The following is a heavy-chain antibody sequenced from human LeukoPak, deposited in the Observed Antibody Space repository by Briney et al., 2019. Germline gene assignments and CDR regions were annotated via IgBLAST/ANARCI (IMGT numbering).Heavy chain of an antibody. CDR2: INPNSGGT. V-gene: IGHV1-2*02. CDR3: VGGWSTGFDY. Sequence: GASVKVSCKASGYTFTGYYMHWVRQAPGQGLEWMGWINPNSGGTNYAQKFQGRVTMTRDTSISTAYMEMTRLTSDGTAVYYCVGGWSTGFDYWGQGTLVTVS. D-gene: IGHD6-19*01. J-gene: IGHJ4*02. CDR1: GYTFTGYY.